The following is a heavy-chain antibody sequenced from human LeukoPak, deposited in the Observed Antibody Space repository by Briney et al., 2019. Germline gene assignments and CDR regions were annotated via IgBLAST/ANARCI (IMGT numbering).Heavy chain of an antibody. CDR3: AKDWTLDPPRGVDYFDY. CDR2: ISWNSGSI. J-gene: IGHJ4*02. CDR1: GFTFDDYA. Sequence: QPGGSLRLSCAASGFTFDDYAMHWVRQAPGKGLEWVSGISWNSGSIGYADSVKGRFTISRDNAKNSLYLQMNSLRAEDTALYYCAKDWTLDPPRGVDYFDYWGQGTLVTVSS. D-gene: IGHD3/OR15-3a*01. V-gene: IGHV3-9*01.